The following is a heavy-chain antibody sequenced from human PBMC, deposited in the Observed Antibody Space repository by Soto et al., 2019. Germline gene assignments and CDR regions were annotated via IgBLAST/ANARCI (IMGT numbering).Heavy chain of an antibody. CDR3: ARGHSITIFGVVIGPFDY. CDR2: IYYSGST. Sequence: SETMSLTCTVSGGSVSSGSYYWSWIRQPPGKGLEWIGYIYYSGSTNYNPSLKSRVTISVDTSKNQFSLKLSSVTAADTAVYYCARGHSITIFGVVIGPFDYWGQGTLVTVSS. D-gene: IGHD3-3*01. CDR1: GGSVSSGSYY. J-gene: IGHJ4*02. V-gene: IGHV4-61*01.